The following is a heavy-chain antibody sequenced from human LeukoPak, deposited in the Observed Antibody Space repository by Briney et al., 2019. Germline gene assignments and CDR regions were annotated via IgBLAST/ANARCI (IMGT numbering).Heavy chain of an antibody. CDR2: ISSSSSYI. J-gene: IGHJ4*02. D-gene: IGHD6-13*01. V-gene: IGHV3-21*01. CDR1: GFTFSSYS. CDR3: ARDKQQLINDY. Sequence: GGSLRLSCAASGFTFSSYSMNWVRQAPGKGLEWVSSISSSSSYIYYADSVKGRITISRDNAKNSLYLQMNSLRAEDTAVYYCARDKQQLINDYWGQGTLVTVSS.